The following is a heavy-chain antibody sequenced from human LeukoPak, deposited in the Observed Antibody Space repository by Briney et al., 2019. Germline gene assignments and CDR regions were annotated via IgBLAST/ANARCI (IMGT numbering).Heavy chain of an antibody. CDR1: GFTFSSYW. D-gene: IGHD2-15*01. Sequence: GRSLRLSCAASGFTFSSYWMSWVRQAPGKGLEWVANIKQDGSEKYYVDSVKGRFTISRDNAKNSLYLQMNSLRAEDTAVYYCASCSGGSCYYDYWGQGTLVTVSS. CDR2: IKQDGSEK. V-gene: IGHV3-7*01. CDR3: ASCSGGSCYYDY. J-gene: IGHJ4*02.